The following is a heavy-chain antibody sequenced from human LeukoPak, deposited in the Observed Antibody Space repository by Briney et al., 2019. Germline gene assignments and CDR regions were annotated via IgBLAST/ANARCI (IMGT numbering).Heavy chain of an antibody. V-gene: IGHV4-59*08. J-gene: IGHJ3*02. CDR2: IYYSGST. CDR3: ARHSSKYSSSWGDAFDI. Sequence: PSETLSLTCTVSGGSISSYYWSWIRQPPGKGLEWIGYIYYSGSTNYNPSLKSRVTISVDTSKNQFSLKLSSVTAADTAVYYCARHSSKYSSSWGDAFDIWGQGTMVTVSS. CDR1: GGSISSYY. D-gene: IGHD6-13*01.